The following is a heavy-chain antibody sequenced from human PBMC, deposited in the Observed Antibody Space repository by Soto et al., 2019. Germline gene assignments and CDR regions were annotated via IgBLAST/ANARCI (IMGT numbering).Heavy chain of an antibody. CDR2: IYYSGST. V-gene: IGHV4-61*01. D-gene: IGHD5-12*01. J-gene: IGHJ4*02. CDR3: ARERLHRILFDY. CDR1: GGSVSSGSYY. Sequence: SETLSLTCTVSGGSVSSGSYYWSWIRQPPGKGLEWIGYIYYSGSTNYNPSLKSRVTISVDTSKNQFSLKLSSVTAADTAVYYCARERLHRILFDYWGQGTLVTVSS.